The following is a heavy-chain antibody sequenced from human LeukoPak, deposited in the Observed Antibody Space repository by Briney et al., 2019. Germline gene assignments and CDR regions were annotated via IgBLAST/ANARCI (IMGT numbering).Heavy chain of an antibody. CDR2: IRSKANSYAT. J-gene: IGHJ4*02. CDR1: GFTFSGSA. CDR3: TRHSIGDTAMVSHDY. Sequence: GGSLRLSCAASGFTFSGSAMHWVRQASGKGLEWVGRIRSKANSYATAYAASVKGRFTLSRDDLKNTAYLQMNSLKTEDTAVYYCTRHSIGDTAMVSHDYWGQGTLVTVSS. D-gene: IGHD5-18*01. V-gene: IGHV3-73*01.